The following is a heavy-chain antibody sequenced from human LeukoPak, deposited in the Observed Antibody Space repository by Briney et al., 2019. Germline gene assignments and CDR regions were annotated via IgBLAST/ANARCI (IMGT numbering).Heavy chain of an antibody. CDR2: INPKTGGS. Sequence: GASVKVSCKASGYTFIDYHMHWVRQAPGQGLEWMAWINPKTGGSNSAQKFQGRVTMTRDTSITTAYMEVSSLRSDDTAVYYCARDVPGYSSEFDYWGQGTLVTVSS. CDR1: GYTFIDYH. CDR3: ARDVPGYSSEFDY. V-gene: IGHV1-2*02. D-gene: IGHD6-25*01. J-gene: IGHJ4*02.